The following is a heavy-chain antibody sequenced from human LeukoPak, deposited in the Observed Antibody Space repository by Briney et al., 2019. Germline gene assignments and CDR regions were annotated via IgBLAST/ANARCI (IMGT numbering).Heavy chain of an antibody. CDR1: GFTFSSYS. CDR3: AKDKVVVTAIFDY. V-gene: IGHV3-23*01. CDR2: ISGSGGST. J-gene: IGHJ4*02. Sequence: PGGSLRLSWAASGFTFSSYSMNWVRQAPGKGLEWVSAISGSGGSTYYADSVKGRFTISRDNSKNTLYLQMNSLRAEDTAVYYCAKDKVVVTAIFDYWGQGTLVTVSS. D-gene: IGHD2-21*02.